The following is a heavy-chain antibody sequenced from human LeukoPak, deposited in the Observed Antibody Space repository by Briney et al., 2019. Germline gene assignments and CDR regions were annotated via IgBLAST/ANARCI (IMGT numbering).Heavy chain of an antibody. J-gene: IGHJ4*02. CDR2: INAITGST. Sequence: GASVKVSCKASGNTFISYYIHWVRQAPGQGLERMGIINAITGSTAYAQQLQGRVAMTRDTSTITVYMELSSLRFEDTAVYYCARADSFSGVAIPAYWGQGTLVTVSS. CDR3: ARADSFSGVAIPAY. V-gene: IGHV1-46*04. D-gene: IGHD3-3*01. CDR1: GNTFISYY.